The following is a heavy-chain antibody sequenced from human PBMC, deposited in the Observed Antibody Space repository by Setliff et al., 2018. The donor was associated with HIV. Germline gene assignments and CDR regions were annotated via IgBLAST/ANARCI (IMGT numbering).Heavy chain of an antibody. CDR2: IDYSGNT. V-gene: IGHV4-39*07. J-gene: IGHJ4*02. Sequence: KPSETLSLTCTVSGGSLSSTTYYWGWIRQPPGKGLEWIGIIDYSGNTYYNPSLKSRITISVDTSKNQFSLKLSSVTAADTAVYYCERSGPVWFGEPPYYFDSWDLGT. CDR1: GGSLSSTTYY. D-gene: IGHD3-10*01. CDR3: ERSGPVWFGEPPYYFDS.